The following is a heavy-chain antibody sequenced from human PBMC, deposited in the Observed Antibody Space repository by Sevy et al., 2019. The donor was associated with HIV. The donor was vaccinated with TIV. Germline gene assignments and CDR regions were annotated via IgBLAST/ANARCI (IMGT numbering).Heavy chain of an antibody. J-gene: IGHJ5*02. V-gene: IGHV3-48*01. Sequence: GESLKISCAASGFTFSSYSMIWVRQAPGKGLEWISYISGGSVTIYYADSVKGRFTISRDNAKKSVYLEMNSLRVEDTAVYYCARDWWDSYGYHWLDPWGQGTLVTVSS. CDR3: ARDWWDSYGYHWLDP. CDR2: ISGGSVTI. CDR1: GFTFSSYS. D-gene: IGHD5-18*01.